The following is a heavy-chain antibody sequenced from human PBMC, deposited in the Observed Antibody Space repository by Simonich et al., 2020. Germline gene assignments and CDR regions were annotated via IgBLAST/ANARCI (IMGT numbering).Heavy chain of an antibody. CDR2: IGSSSSYI. Sequence: EVQLVESGGGLVKPGGSLRLSCAASGFTFSSYSMNWVRQAPGKGLEWDSSIGSSSSYIYYADSGKGRFTISRNNAKNSLYLQMNSLRAEDTAVYYCAREQARGGAFDIWGQGTMVTVSS. J-gene: IGHJ3*02. V-gene: IGHV3-21*01. CDR1: GFTFSSYS. D-gene: IGHD3-16*01. CDR3: AREQARGGAFDI.